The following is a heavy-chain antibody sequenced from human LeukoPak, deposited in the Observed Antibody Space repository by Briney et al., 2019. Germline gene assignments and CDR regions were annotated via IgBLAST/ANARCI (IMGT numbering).Heavy chain of an antibody. J-gene: IGHJ4*02. CDR1: GFTFSSYA. Sequence: GGSLRLSCAASGFTFSSYAMHWVRQAPGKGLEWVAVISYDGSNKYYADSVKGRFTISRDNSKNTLYLRMNGLRAEDTAVYYCARAGTAKRYYFDYWGQGTLVTVSS. V-gene: IGHV3-30-3*01. CDR3: ARAGTAKRYYFDY. D-gene: IGHD2-21*02. CDR2: ISYDGSNK.